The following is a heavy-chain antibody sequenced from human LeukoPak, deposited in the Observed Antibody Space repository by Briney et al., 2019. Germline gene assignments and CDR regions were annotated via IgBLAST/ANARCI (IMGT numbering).Heavy chain of an antibody. V-gene: IGHV3-74*01. Sequence: GESLRLSCGASGFTFNSYWFHWVRQAPGKGLVRVSRIDNDGTDTIYADSVKGRFAISRDNAKNTLYLQMDSLRAEDTAVYYCARGGFSHGFDIWGQGTMVTVSS. CDR3: ARGGFSHGFDI. CDR1: GFTFNSYW. D-gene: IGHD5-12*01. J-gene: IGHJ3*02. CDR2: IDNDGTDT.